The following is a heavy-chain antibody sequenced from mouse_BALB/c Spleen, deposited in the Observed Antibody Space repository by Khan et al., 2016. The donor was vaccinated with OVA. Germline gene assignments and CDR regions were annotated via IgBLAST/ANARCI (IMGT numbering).Heavy chain of an antibody. CDR2: IWVGGST. CDR3: GGDRDGGAYGCFDV. V-gene: IGHV2-6-4*01. D-gene: IGHD2-14*01. CDR1: GFSLSRYS. J-gene: IGHJ1*01. Sequence: VELVESGPGLVAPSQSLSITCTVSGFSLSRYSVHWVRQPPGKGLEWLGMIWVGGSTDYNSALKSRLSISKDNSKSQVFLKMNSLQTDDTAMYXGGGDRDGGAYGCFDVWGAGTTVTVSA.